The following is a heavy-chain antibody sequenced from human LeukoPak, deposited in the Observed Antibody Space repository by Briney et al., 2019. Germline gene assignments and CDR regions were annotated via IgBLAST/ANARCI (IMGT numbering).Heavy chain of an antibody. Sequence: SETLSLTCTVSGASVSGSTYYWGWIRQPPGKGLEWIGSIYYSGSTNYNPSLKSRVTISVDTSKNQFSLKLSSVTAADTAVYYCAREGEYSSSFDYWGQGTLVTVSS. D-gene: IGHD6-13*01. CDR2: IYYSGST. V-gene: IGHV4-39*07. J-gene: IGHJ4*02. CDR3: AREGEYSSSFDY. CDR1: GASVSGSTYY.